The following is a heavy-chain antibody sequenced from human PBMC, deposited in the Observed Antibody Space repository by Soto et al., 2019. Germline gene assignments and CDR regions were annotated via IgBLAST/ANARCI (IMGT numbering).Heavy chain of an antibody. V-gene: IGHV4-59*12. Sequence: SETLSLTCTVSGGSISIYYWSWSRHPPGKGLEWIGHIYYSGSTNYNPSLKSRGTISVDTSKHQFSLKLSSVTAAATAVYYCARTLWFGDGMDVWGQGTTVTVSS. CDR3: ARTLWFGDGMDV. D-gene: IGHD3-10*01. CDR2: IYYSGST. J-gene: IGHJ6*02. CDR1: GGSISIYY.